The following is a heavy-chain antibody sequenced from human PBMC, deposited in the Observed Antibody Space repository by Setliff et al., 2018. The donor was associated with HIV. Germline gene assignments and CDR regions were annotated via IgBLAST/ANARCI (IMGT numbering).Heavy chain of an antibody. CDR3: ARRVSYATSGYSLGY. CDR2: VNSGSGST. V-gene: IGHV1-46*01. D-gene: IGHD5-12*01. J-gene: IGHJ4*02. CDR1: GYTFINFY. Sequence: ASVKVSCKASGYTFINFYLHWVRLAPGQGLVWMGMVNSGSGSTVFAQKFQGRVTMTTDTSTNTVYLELTSLRSEDTAVYFCARRVSYATSGYSLGYWGQGTLVTVSS.